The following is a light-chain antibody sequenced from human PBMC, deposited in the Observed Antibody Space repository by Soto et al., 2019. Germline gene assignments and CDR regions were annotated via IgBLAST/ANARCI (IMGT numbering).Light chain of an antibody. Sequence: QSMVTQPPSASGALGQRVTISCTGSSSNIGAGYDVHWYQQFPGRARRLLIFSNNNRPSGVPDRFSGSKSGTSASLDISGLQADDEADYYCQSFDTRLNSVVFGGGTKLTVL. CDR3: QSFDTRLNSVV. V-gene: IGLV1-40*01. CDR2: SNN. CDR1: SSNIGAGYD. J-gene: IGLJ2*01.